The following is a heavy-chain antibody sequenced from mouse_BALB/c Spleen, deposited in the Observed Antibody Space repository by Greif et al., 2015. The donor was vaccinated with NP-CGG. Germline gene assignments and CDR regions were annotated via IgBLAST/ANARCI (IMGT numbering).Heavy chain of an antibody. CDR3: ARENYGSSAGSFAY. Sequence: QVQLQQSGPGLVAPSQSLSITCTVSGFSLTSYGVHWVRQPPGKGLEWLGVIWAGGSTNYNSALMSRLSISKDNSKSXVSLKMNSLQTDDTAMYYCARENYGSSAGSFAYWGQGTLVTVSA. J-gene: IGHJ3*01. D-gene: IGHD1-1*01. CDR1: GFSLTSYG. V-gene: IGHV2-9*02. CDR2: IWAGGST.